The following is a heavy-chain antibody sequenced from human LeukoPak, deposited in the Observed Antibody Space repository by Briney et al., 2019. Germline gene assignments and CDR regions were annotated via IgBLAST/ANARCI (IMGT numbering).Heavy chain of an antibody. J-gene: IGHJ5*02. CDR3: ARGYCSGGNCYPRDWFDP. CDR2: ISSSGRSI. CDR1: GFTFSSYE. V-gene: IGHV3-48*03. Sequence: GGSLRLSCAASGFTFSSYEMNWVRHAPGKGLEWVSYISSSGRSIFYADSVKGRFTISRDNAKNSLYLQMNSLRAEDTAMYYCARGYCSGGNCYPRDWFDPWGQGTLVTVSS. D-gene: IGHD2-15*01.